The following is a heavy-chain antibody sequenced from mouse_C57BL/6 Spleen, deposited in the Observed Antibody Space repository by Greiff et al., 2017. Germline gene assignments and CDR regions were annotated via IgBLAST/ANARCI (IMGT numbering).Heavy chain of an antibody. CDR2: ISSGSSTI. D-gene: IGHD1-1*02. CDR1: GFTFSDYG. CDR3: ARSPGGTDWYFDV. V-gene: IGHV5-17*01. J-gene: IGHJ1*03. Sequence: EVQGVESGGGLVKPGGSLKLSCAASGFTFSDYGMHWVRQAPEKGLEWVAYISSGSSTIYYADTVKGRFTISRDNAKNTLFLQMSSLRSEDTAMYYCARSPGGTDWYFDVWGTGTTVTVSS.